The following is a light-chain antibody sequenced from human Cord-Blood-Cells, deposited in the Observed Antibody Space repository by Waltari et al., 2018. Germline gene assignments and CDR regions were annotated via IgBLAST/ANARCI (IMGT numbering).Light chain of an antibody. Sequence: EIVLTQSPGTLSLSPGERANLPCRASQSVSSSYLAWYQQKPGQAPRLLIYGASSRATGIPDRFSGSGSGTDFTLTISRLEPEDFAVYYCQQYGSSLLTFGGGTKVEIK. CDR3: QQYGSSLLT. CDR1: QSVSSSY. J-gene: IGKJ4*01. CDR2: GAS. V-gene: IGKV3-20*01.